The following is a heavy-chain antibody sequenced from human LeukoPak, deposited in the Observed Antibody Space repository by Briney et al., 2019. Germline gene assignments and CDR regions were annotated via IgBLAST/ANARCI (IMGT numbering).Heavy chain of an antibody. CDR3: ARAGYVLTNTGWLEP. Sequence: PGGSLRLSCAASGFTFSSYWMHWVRQAPGKGLVWVSRINPDGTTTTYADSVEGRFTLSRDNAKNTLYLQMNSLRAEDTAVYYCARAGYVLTNTGWLEPWGQGTLVTVSS. CDR2: INPDGTTT. D-gene: IGHD2-15*01. J-gene: IGHJ5*02. CDR1: GFTFSSYW. V-gene: IGHV3-74*01.